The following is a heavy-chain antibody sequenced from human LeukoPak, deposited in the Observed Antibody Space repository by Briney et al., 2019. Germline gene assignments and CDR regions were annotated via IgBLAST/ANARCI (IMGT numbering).Heavy chain of an antibody. Sequence: SVKVSCKASGGTFSSYAITWVRQAPGQGLEWMGGIIPIFGTANYAQKFQGRVTITADVSTSTVYMELSSLRSEDTAVYYCAREGYCPSGDCYTDYWGQGTLVTVSS. J-gene: IGHJ4*02. CDR2: IIPIFGTA. CDR1: GGTFSSYA. V-gene: IGHV1-69*13. D-gene: IGHD2-8*01. CDR3: AREGYCPSGDCYTDY.